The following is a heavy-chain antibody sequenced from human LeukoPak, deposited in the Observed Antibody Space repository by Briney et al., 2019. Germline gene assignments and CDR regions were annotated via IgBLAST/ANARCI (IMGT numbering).Heavy chain of an antibody. CDR1: GGSISSYY. CDR3: ARGNWNDGAFDI. CDR2: IYYSGST. J-gene: IGHJ3*02. V-gene: IGHV4-59*01. D-gene: IGHD1-1*01. Sequence: SSETLSLTCTVSGGSISSYYWSWIRQPPGKGLEWIGYIYYSGSTNYNPSLKSRVTISVDTSKNQFSLKLSSVTAADTAVYYCARGNWNDGAFDIWGQGTMVTVSS.